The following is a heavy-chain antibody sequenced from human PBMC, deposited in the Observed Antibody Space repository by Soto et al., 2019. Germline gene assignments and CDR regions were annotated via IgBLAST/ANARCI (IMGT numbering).Heavy chain of an antibody. CDR3: ASATWRYFDY. D-gene: IGHD3-3*01. CDR1: DGSISGYS. Sequence: PSETLSLTCTVSDGSISGYSWSWIRQPPGKGPEWIGYVAYSGISSYNPSLKSRVTISADTSKNQFSLNLTSVTPADTAVYYCASATWRYFDYWGQVSLVTVSS. CDR2: VAYSGIS. V-gene: IGHV4-59*01. J-gene: IGHJ4*02.